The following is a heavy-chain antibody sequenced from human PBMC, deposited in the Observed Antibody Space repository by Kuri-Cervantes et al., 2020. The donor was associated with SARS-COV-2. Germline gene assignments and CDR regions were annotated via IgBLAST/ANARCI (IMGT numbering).Heavy chain of an antibody. V-gene: IGHV4-34*01. Sequence: SQTLSLTCAVYGGSFSGYYWSWIRQPPGKGLEWIGEINHSGSTNYNPSLKSRVTISVDTSKNQFSLKLSSVTAADTALYYCARVRSGSRKAYYYGMDVWGQGTTVTGAS. CDR3: ARVRSGSRKAYYYGMDV. CDR1: GGSFSGYY. J-gene: IGHJ6*02. CDR2: INHSGST. D-gene: IGHD1-26*01.